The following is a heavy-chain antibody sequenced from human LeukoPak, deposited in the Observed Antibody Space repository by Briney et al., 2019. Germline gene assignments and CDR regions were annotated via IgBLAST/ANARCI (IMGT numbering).Heavy chain of an antibody. CDR1: GGSITGSSYY. CDR2: MYYSGST. J-gene: IGHJ4*02. CDR3: ARQYYDNTGYYYFDY. Sequence: PSETLSLTRTVSGGSITGSSYYWGWIRQPPGRGLEWIGSMYYSGSTYYNPSLKGRVTIPVDTSKNQFSLRLSSVTAADTAVYYCARQYYDNTGYYYFDYWGQGNLVTVSS. D-gene: IGHD3-22*01. V-gene: IGHV4-39*01.